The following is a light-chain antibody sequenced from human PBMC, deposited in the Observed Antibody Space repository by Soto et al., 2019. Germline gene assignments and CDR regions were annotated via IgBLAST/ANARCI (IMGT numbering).Light chain of an antibody. Sequence: EIVLTQSPATLSLSPGERAALSCRASQSVSSYLAWYQQKPGQAPRLLIYDASKRAPGIPARFTGSWSGTDFTLTISSLEPEDFAVYFCQQRSNWPSTFGGGTKVEI. CDR1: QSVSSY. CDR2: DAS. J-gene: IGKJ4*01. V-gene: IGKV3-11*01. CDR3: QQRSNWPST.